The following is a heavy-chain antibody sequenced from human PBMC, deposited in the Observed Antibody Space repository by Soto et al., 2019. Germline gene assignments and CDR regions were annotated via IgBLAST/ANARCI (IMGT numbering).Heavy chain of an antibody. V-gene: IGHV3-33*01. J-gene: IGHJ4*02. Sequence: QVQLVESGGGVVQPGRSLRLSCAASGFTFSSYGMHWVRQAPGKGLEWVAVIWSDGNNKYYADSVKGRFTISRDNSKSTLYLQMNSLRAEDKAVYYCARDLGSDNLPLDYWCQGTLVTVSS. CDR1: GFTFSSYG. D-gene: IGHD6-6*01. CDR3: ARDLGSDNLPLDY. CDR2: IWSDGNNK.